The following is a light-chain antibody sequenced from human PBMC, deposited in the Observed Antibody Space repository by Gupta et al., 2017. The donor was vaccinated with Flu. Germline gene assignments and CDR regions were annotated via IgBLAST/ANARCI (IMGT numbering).Light chain of an antibody. CDR2: AAS. CDR3: QHRDSTPFT. CDR1: QSISSY. J-gene: IGKJ3*01. V-gene: IGKV1-39*01. Sequence: IQMTQSPSSLSASVGDRVTITCRASQSISSYLNWYQQKPGKAPKLLIYAASRVQSGVPSRFSGSGSGTDFTLTISSRQPEDFATYYCQHRDSTPFTFGHGPKVDIK.